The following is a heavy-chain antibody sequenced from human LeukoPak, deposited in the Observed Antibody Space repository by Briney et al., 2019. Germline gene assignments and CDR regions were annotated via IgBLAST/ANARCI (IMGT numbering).Heavy chain of an antibody. Sequence: PGRSLRLSCAASGFTFSTYTIHWVRQAPGKGPEWVAVISYDGTATDYADSVKGRFTISRDNSKNTLYLQMNSLRAEDTAVYYCARGPSYGGNFYFDYWGQGSLVTVSS. J-gene: IGHJ4*02. D-gene: IGHD4-23*01. CDR1: GFTFSTYT. CDR2: ISYDGTAT. CDR3: ARGPSYGGNFYFDY. V-gene: IGHV3-30-3*01.